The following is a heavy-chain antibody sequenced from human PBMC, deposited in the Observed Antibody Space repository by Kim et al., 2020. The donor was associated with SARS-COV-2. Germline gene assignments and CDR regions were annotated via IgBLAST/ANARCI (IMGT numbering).Heavy chain of an antibody. CDR1: GFTFDGYA. CDR3: AVTDLTYYYDSSGYYYRDY. D-gene: IGHD3-22*01. Sequence: GGSLRLSCAASGFTFDGYAMHWVRQAPGKGLELVSGISWNSGSIGYADSVKGRFTISRDNAKNSLYLQMNSLRAEDTALYYCAVTDLTYYYDSSGYYYRDYWVQVTLYTVSS. CDR2: ISWNSGSI. V-gene: IGHV3-9*01. J-gene: IGHJ4*02.